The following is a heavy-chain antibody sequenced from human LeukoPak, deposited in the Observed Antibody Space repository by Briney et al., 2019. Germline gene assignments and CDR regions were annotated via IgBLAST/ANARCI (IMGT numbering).Heavy chain of an antibody. CDR1: GFAFSSYA. Sequence: GRSLRLSCAASGFAFSSYAMHWVRQAPGKGLEWVAVISYDGSNKYYADSVKGRFTISRDNSKNTLYLQMNSLRAEDTAVYYCARGPTYVVVVAAIDYWGQGTLVTVSS. CDR2: ISYDGSNK. CDR3: ARGPTYVVVVAAIDY. D-gene: IGHD2-15*01. V-gene: IGHV3-30-3*01. J-gene: IGHJ4*02.